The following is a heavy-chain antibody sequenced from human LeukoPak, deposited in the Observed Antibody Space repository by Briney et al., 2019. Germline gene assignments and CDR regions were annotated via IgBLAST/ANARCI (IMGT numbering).Heavy chain of an antibody. D-gene: IGHD5-24*01. V-gene: IGHV1-2*06. J-gene: IGHJ3*02. CDR2: INPNTGGT. CDR3: ARVGDGLNDGFDI. Sequence: ASLKVSCEASGYTFTGYYMSWVRQAPGQGLEWMGRINPNTGGTNYAQNFQGSVTMTRDTSITTVYMELSRLRSDDTAVYYCARVGDGLNDGFDIWGQGTMVTVSS. CDR1: GYTFTGYY.